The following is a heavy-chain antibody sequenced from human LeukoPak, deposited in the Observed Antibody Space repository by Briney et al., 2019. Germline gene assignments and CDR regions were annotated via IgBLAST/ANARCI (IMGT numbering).Heavy chain of an antibody. J-gene: IGHJ4*02. CDR2: INGDGHDT. V-gene: IGHV3-74*01. Sequence: GSLRLSCAASGFLFSDHLMHWVRQTPNEGLVWVARINGDGHDTSYADSSGRFTISRDNTKDTLYLQMNSLRVEDTAVYFCARNWWGIDHWGPGTQVTVSS. CDR3: ARNWWGIDH. D-gene: IGHD2-15*01. CDR1: GFLFSDHL.